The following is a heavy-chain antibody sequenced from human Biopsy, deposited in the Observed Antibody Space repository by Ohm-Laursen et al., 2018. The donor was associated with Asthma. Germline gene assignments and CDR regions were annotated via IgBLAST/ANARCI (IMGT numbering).Heavy chain of an antibody. CDR1: GFSFSNFA. Sequence: SSLRLSCAASGFSFSNFAIHWVRQAPGKGLEWVGVISYDGRNKYYADSVKGRFTISRDNSKNTLYLQMNSLRAEDTALYYCGRERSYMVDYWGQGTLVIVSS. J-gene: IGHJ4*02. D-gene: IGHD3-10*01. CDR2: ISYDGRNK. CDR3: GRERSYMVDY. V-gene: IGHV3-30*12.